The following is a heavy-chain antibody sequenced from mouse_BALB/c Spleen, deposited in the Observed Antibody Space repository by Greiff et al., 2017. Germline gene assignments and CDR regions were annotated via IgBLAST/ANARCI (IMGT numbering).Heavy chain of an antibody. CDR3: AREVRGGPGAMDY. CDR2: INPSTGYT. V-gene: IGHV1-7*01. J-gene: IGHJ4*01. D-gene: IGHD3-1*01. CDR1: GYTFTSYW. Sequence: QVQLQQSGAELAKPGASVKMSCKASGYTFTSYWMHWVKQRPGQGLEWIGYINPSTGYTEYNQKFKDKATLTADKSSSTAYMQLSSLTSEDSAVYYCAREVRGGPGAMDYWGQGTSVTVSS.